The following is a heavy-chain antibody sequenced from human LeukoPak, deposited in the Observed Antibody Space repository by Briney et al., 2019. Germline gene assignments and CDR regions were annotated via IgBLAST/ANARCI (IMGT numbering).Heavy chain of an antibody. CDR3: ARLKFYDSTGYTPGYYMDV. Sequence: SETLPLTCTLSRGSLISYYWSWVRPSAGKGLEWIGRIYPSGSTEYNTSLKSRVTMSVDMSKKQFSLKLTSVTAADTAVYYCARLKFYDSTGYTPGYYMDVWGKGTTVTVSS. J-gene: IGHJ6*03. V-gene: IGHV4-4*07. D-gene: IGHD3-22*01. CDR1: RGSLISYY. CDR2: IYPSGST.